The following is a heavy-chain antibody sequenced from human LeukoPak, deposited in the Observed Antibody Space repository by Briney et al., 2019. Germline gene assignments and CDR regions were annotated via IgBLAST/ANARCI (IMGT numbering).Heavy chain of an antibody. CDR2: ITWNGGIM. D-gene: IGHD6-19*01. V-gene: IGHV3-9*01. Sequence: GGSLRLSCVASGFAFDDYVMHWVRQAPGKGLEWVSGITWNGGIMGYADSVKGRFSISRDNAKNSLYLQMNSVRAEDTASYYCAKDYSSRNYYGMDVWGQGTTVTVS. CDR1: GFAFDDYV. J-gene: IGHJ6*02. CDR3: AKDYSSRNYYGMDV.